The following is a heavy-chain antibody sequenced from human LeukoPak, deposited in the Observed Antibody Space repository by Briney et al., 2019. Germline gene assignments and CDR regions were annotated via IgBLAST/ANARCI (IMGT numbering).Heavy chain of an antibody. D-gene: IGHD6-13*01. Sequence: SQTLSLTCTVSGGSISSGSYYWSWIRQPAGKGLEWIGRIYTSGSTNYNPSLNSRVTISVDTSKNQFSLKLSSVTAADTAVYYCARDRIAAALDYYMDVWGKGTTVTVSS. CDR2: IYTSGST. CDR3: ARDRIAAALDYYMDV. V-gene: IGHV4-61*02. CDR1: GGSISSGSYY. J-gene: IGHJ6*03.